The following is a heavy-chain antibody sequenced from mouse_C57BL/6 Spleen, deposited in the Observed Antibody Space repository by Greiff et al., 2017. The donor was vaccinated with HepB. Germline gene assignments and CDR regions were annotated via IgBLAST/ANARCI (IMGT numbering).Heavy chain of an antibody. CDR1: GYTFTDYE. V-gene: IGHV1-15*01. D-gene: IGHD1-1*01. J-gene: IGHJ3*01. CDR3: TRDLYYGSSYDDWFAY. CDR2: IDPETGGT. Sequence: VQLQESGAELVRPGASVTLSCKASGYTFTDYEMHWVKQTPVHGLEWIGAIDPETGGTAYNQKFKGKAILTADKSSSIAYMELRSLTSEDAAVYYWTRDLYYGSSYDDWFAYWGQGTLVTVSA.